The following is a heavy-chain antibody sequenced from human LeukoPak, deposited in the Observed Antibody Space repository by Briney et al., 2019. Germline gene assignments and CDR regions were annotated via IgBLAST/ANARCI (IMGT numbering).Heavy chain of an antibody. D-gene: IGHD3-3*01. Sequence: SETLSLTCTVSGGSISSYYWSWIRQPPGKGLEWIGYIYYSGSTYYNPSLKSRVTISVDTSKNQFSLKLSSVTAADTAVYYCARVHDFWSGYYTNFDYWGQGTLVTVSS. CDR1: GGSISSYY. J-gene: IGHJ4*02. V-gene: IGHV4-59*08. CDR3: ARVHDFWSGYYTNFDY. CDR2: IYYSGST.